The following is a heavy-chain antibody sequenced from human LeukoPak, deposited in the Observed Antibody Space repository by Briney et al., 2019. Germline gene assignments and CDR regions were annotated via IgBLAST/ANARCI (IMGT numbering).Heavy chain of an antibody. Sequence: ASLKLSCKASGYTLTGYYIHWVRQAPGQGLEWMGWINPHSGGTNYAQKFQGGVTMTRDTSITTAYMELSSLRSDDTAVYYCARDVGEYCSSTNCYASHYWGQGTLVTVSS. J-gene: IGHJ4*02. CDR3: ARDVGEYCSSTNCYASHY. V-gene: IGHV1-2*02. D-gene: IGHD2-2*01. CDR1: GYTLTGYY. CDR2: INPHSGGT.